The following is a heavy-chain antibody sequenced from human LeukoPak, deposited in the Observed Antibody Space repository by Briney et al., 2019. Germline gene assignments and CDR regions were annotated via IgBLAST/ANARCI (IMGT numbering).Heavy chain of an antibody. Sequence: ASVKVSCKTSGYIFTTYGVTWVRQAPRQRLEWMGWISAYNGDTYYAQKFQGRFTMTTDTSTSTANMELRSLRSDDTAVYYCARDHSSSSQLLDYWGQGTLVTISS. D-gene: IGHD6-13*01. J-gene: IGHJ4*02. CDR2: ISAYNGDT. V-gene: IGHV1-18*01. CDR3: ARDHSSSSQLLDY. CDR1: GYIFTTYG.